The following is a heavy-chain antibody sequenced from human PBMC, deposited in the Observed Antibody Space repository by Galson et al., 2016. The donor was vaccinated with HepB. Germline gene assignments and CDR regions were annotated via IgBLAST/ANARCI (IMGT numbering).Heavy chain of an antibody. D-gene: IGHD1-26*01. CDR3: ARRRDTASSARYFDY. Sequence: VKKPGESLEISCKGSGYSFTSYWIAWVRQMPGKGLEWMGIIYPGDSDTRYSPSFQGQVTISVDKSISTAYLQWSSLKASDTAMYFCARRRDTASSARYFDYWAQGTLVTVSS. V-gene: IGHV5-51*01. CDR1: GYSFTSYW. CDR2: IYPGDSDT. J-gene: IGHJ4*02.